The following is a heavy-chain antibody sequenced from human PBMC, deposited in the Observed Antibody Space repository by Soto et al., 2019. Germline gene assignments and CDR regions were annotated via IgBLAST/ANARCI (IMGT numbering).Heavy chain of an antibody. CDR2: INAGNGNT. D-gene: IGHD3-10*01. CDR1: GYTFTSYA. CDR3: ARATLWFGAAYGMDV. Sequence: EASVKVSCKASGYTFTSYAMHWVRQAPGQRLEWMGWINAGNGNTKYSQKFQGRVTITRDTSASTAYMELSSLRSEDTAVYYCARATLWFGAAYGMDVWGQGTTVTSP. V-gene: IGHV1-3*01. J-gene: IGHJ6*02.